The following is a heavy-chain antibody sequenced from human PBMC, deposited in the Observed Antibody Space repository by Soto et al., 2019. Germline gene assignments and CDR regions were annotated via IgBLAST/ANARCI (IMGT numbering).Heavy chain of an antibody. Sequence: GSLRLSCAASGFTFTSYAMSWIRQAPGKGLEWVSAITGGGDNTYYADSVKGRFTISRDNSKNTLYLQMNSLRAEDTAFYYCTQDGGSRDWLTVNWGQGTLVTVSS. V-gene: IGHV3-23*01. D-gene: IGHD3-9*01. CDR3: TQDGGSRDWLTVN. J-gene: IGHJ4*02. CDR1: GFTFTSYA. CDR2: ITGGGDNT.